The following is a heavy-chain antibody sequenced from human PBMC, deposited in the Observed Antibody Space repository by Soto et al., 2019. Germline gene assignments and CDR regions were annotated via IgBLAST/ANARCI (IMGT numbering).Heavy chain of an antibody. CDR1: GGTFSGYA. CDR3: ARGVVPAATRFDY. CDR2: IIPIFGTA. D-gene: IGHD2-2*01. J-gene: IGHJ4*02. V-gene: IGHV1-69*13. Sequence: GASVKVSCKASGGTFSGYAISWVRQAPGQGLEWMGGIIPIFGTANYAQKFQGRVTITADESTSTAYMELSSLRSEDTAVYYCARGVVPAATRFDYWGQGTLVTVSS.